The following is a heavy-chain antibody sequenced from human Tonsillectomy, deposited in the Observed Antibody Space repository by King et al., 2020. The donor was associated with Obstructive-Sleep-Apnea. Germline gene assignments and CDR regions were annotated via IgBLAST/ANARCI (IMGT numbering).Heavy chain of an antibody. CDR2: IYSGGST. D-gene: IGHD6-13*01. Sequence: EQLVQSGGGLVQPGGSLRLSCAASGFTVSSNYMSWVRLAPGKGLEWVSVIYSGGSTYYAESVKGRFTTSSHNSTNTLYLQMNSLRAEDTAVYYCARDSSSSWFSFFDYWGQGTLVTVSS. CDR1: GFTVSSNY. J-gene: IGHJ4*02. V-gene: IGHV3-53*04. CDR3: ARDSSSSWFSFFDY.